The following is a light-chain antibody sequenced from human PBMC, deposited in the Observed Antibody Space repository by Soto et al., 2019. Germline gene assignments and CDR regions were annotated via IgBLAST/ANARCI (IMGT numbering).Light chain of an antibody. CDR1: SGSVSTSYY. V-gene: IGLV8-61*01. CDR2: STN. J-gene: IGLJ2*01. Sequence: QTVVTQDPSFSVSPGGTVTLTCGLSSGSVSTSYYPTWIQQTPGHTPRTLIHSTNTRSSGVPDRFSGSILGNKAALTITGAQADDESDYYCVLYMGSGISIFGGGTQLTVL. CDR3: VLYMGSGISI.